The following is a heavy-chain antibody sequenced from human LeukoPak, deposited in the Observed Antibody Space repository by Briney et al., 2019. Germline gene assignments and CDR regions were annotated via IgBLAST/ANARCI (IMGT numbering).Heavy chain of an antibody. V-gene: IGHV3-11*01. CDR2: ISSSGSTI. D-gene: IGHD5-12*01. Sequence: GGSLRLSCAASGFTFSDYYMSWIRQAPGKGLEWVAYISSSGSTIYYADSVKGGFIILRDNEKKSLYMQMKRLRGEETAVYYCARDPIDDSGYGSWGQGTLVTVSS. CDR1: GFTFSDYY. J-gene: IGHJ5*02. CDR3: ARDPIDDSGYGS.